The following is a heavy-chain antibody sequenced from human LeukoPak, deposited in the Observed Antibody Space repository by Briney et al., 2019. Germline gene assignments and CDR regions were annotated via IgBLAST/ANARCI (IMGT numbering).Heavy chain of an antibody. CDR2: IYYSGNT. Sequence: KTSETLSLTCTVSARSISSDSYYWGWIRQPPGKGLEWIGTIYYSGNTYYNPSLKIRLTISVDTSKNQFSLKLRSVTAADTALYYCASTSPKYYYESSGYSSLFDNWGQGTLVTVSS. J-gene: IGHJ4*02. D-gene: IGHD3-22*01. V-gene: IGHV4-39*07. CDR3: ASTSPKYYYESSGYSSLFDN. CDR1: ARSISSDSYY.